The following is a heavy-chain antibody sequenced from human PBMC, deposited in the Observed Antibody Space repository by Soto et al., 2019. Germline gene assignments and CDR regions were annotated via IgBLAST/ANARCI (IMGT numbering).Heavy chain of an antibody. J-gene: IGHJ6*02. Sequence: SETLSLTCAVYGGSFSGYYWSWIRQPPGKGLEWIGEINHSGSTNYNPPLKSRVTISVETSKNKFSLKLSSVTDADTTVYYCARERGYRYGILYYYYGMYXWGQGTTVTVS. CDR2: INHSGST. CDR3: ARERGYRYGILYYYYGMYX. CDR1: GGSFSGYY. V-gene: IGHV4-34*01. D-gene: IGHD5-18*01.